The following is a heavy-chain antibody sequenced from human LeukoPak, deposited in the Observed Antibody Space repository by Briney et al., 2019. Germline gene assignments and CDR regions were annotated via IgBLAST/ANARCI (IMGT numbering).Heavy chain of an antibody. V-gene: IGHV1-46*01. D-gene: IGHD4-17*01. CDR1: GYTFTNYY. CDR3: ARGTGVHYDDHSYFDY. CDR2: INPSGGNT. J-gene: IGHJ4*02. Sequence: ASVKVSCKASGYTFTNYYMHWVRQAPGQGLEWTGIINPSGGNTKYAQKFQGRVTLTRDTSTSTVYMELSSLRSEDTAVYYCARGTGVHYDDHSYFDYWGRGPLVTVSP.